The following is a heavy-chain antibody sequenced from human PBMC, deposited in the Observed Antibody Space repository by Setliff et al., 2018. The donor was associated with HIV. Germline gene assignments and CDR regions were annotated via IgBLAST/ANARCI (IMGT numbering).Heavy chain of an antibody. Sequence: GASVKVSCKASGGTFRSHEISWVRQAPGQGLEWMRGIVPILNTGNYAPKFQGRVTITADESTTTAYMELSSLRSEDTAVYYCARGWGLWFGQLSILPLDPWGQGALVTVS. V-gene: IGHV1-69*13. CDR1: GGTFRSHE. CDR2: IVPILNTG. J-gene: IGHJ5*02. D-gene: IGHD3-10*01. CDR3: ARGWGLWFGQLSILPLDP.